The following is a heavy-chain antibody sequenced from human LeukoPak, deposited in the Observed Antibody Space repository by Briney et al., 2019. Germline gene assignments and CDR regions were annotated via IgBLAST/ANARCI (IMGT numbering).Heavy chain of an antibody. CDR2: IYTSGST. D-gene: IGHD4-11*01. V-gene: IGHV4-61*02. Sequence: SETLSLTCTVSGGSISSSSYYWGWIRQPPGKGLEWIGRIYTSGSTNYNPSLKSRVTISVDTSKNQFSLKLSSVTAADTAVYYCAGDGQITTTVTGWFDPWGQGTLVTVSS. CDR3: AGDGQITTTVTGWFDP. J-gene: IGHJ5*02. CDR1: GGSISSSSYY.